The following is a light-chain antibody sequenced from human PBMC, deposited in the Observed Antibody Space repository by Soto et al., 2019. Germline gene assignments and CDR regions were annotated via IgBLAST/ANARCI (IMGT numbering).Light chain of an antibody. J-gene: IGKJ1*01. CDR1: QSVSSSY. CDR2: GAS. CDR3: QQYGSYLWT. V-gene: IGKV3-20*01. Sequence: VLTQSPGTLSLSPGERATLSCRASQSVSSSYLAWYQQKPGQAPRLLIYGASSRATDIPDRFSGSGSGTDFTLTISGLEPEDFAVYPCQQYGSYLWTFGQGTKVDIK.